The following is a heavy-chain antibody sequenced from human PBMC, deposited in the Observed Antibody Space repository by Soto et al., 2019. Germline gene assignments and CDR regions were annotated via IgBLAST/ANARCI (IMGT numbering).Heavy chain of an antibody. V-gene: IGHV4-34*01. CDR2: ITGTGST. CDR3: ARGRGGPRLSN. CDR1: GGSFSGYY. D-gene: IGHD5-12*01. Sequence: SETLSLTCAVYGGSFSGYYWSWIRQPPGKGPEWIGEITGTGSTYYNPSLKSRVTISVDTSKNQFSLKLTSVTAADTAMYYCARGRGGPRLSNWSQGTLVTVSS. J-gene: IGHJ4*02.